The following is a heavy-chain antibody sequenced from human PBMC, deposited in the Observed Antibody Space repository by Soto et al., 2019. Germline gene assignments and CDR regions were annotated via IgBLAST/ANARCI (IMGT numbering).Heavy chain of an antibody. Sequence: QVQLQESGPGLVKPSGTLSLTCAVSGGSISSSNWWRWVRQPPGKGLERIGEIYNSGSTNYNPSLTSRVTISVDKSKNQFSLKLSSVSAADTAVYYCASVRGGYYYAMDVWGQGTTVTVSS. V-gene: IGHV4-4*02. J-gene: IGHJ6*02. CDR3: ASVRGGYYYAMDV. D-gene: IGHD3-10*02. CDR2: IYNSGST. CDR1: GGSISSSNW.